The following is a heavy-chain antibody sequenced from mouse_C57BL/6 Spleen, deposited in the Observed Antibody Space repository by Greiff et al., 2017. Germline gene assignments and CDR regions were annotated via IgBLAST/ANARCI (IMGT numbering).Heavy chain of an antibody. D-gene: IGHD2-3*01. CDR1: GYAFSSYW. CDR3: ARGIGDGYLYYAMDY. CDR2: IYPGDGDT. J-gene: IGHJ4*01. V-gene: IGHV1-80*01. Sequence: VQLQQSGAELVKPGASVKISCKASGYAFSSYWMNWVKQRPGKGLEWIGQIYPGDGDTNYNGKFKGKATLTADKSSSTAYMQLSSLTSEDSAVYFCARGIGDGYLYYAMDYWGQGTSVTVSS.